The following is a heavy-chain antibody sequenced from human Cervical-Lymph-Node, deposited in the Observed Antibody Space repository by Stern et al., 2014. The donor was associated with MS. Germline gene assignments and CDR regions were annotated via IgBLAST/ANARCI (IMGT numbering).Heavy chain of an antibody. CDR3: ARGDCGGDCYTRPGWYFDL. CDR2: ISYDGSNK. CDR1: GFTFSSYA. J-gene: IGHJ2*01. Sequence: VQLLESGGGVVQPGRSLRLSCAASGFTFSSYAMHWVRQAPGKGLEWVAVISYDGSNKYYADSVKGRFTISRDNSKNTLYLQMNSLRAEDTAVYYCARGDCGGDCYTRPGWYFDLWGRGTLVTVSS. V-gene: IGHV3-30*01. D-gene: IGHD2-21*02.